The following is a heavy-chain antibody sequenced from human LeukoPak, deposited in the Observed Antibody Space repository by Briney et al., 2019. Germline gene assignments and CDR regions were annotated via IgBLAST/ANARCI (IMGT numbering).Heavy chain of an antibody. J-gene: IGHJ5*02. CDR2: INHSGST. D-gene: IGHD2-21*02. CDR3: ARGDTSGGDCWFDP. CDR1: GGSFSGYY. Sequence: PSETLSLTCAVYGGSFSGYYWSWIRHPQGKGLEWIGEINHSGSTNYNPSLKSRVTISVDTSKNQFSLKLSSVTAADTAVYYCARGDTSGGDCWFDPWGQGTLVTVSS. V-gene: IGHV4-34*01.